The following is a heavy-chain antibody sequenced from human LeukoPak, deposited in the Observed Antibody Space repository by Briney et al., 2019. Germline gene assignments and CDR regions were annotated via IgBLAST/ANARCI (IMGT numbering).Heavy chain of an antibody. CDR2: ISGSGRTT. J-gene: IGHJ5*02. Sequence: PGGSLRLSCVASGFTFSSSWMSWVRRAPGKGLEWVSVISGSGRTTFYADSVKGRFTISRDNSKNTLYLQMNSLRAEDTAVYYCAKENPITIFGVVIDWFDPWGQGTLVTVSS. V-gene: IGHV3-23*01. CDR1: GFTFSSSW. D-gene: IGHD3-3*01. CDR3: AKENPITIFGVVIDWFDP.